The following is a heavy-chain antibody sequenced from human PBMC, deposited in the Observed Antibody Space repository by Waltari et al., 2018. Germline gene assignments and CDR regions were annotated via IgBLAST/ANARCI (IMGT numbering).Heavy chain of an antibody. Sequence: VQPGRSLRLSCAASGFTFSSYAMHWVRQAPGKGLEWVAVISYDGSNKYYADSVKGRFTISRDNSKNTLYLQMNSLRAEDTAVYYCARDEYCSGGSCFKDGMDVWGQGTTVTVSS. CDR1: GFTFSSYA. J-gene: IGHJ6*02. D-gene: IGHD2-15*01. CDR2: ISYDGSNK. CDR3: ARDEYCSGGSCFKDGMDV. V-gene: IGHV3-30-3*01.